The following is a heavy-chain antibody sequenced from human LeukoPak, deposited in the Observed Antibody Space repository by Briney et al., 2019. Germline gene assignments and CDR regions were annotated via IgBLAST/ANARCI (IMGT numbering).Heavy chain of an antibody. D-gene: IGHD1-1*01. Sequence: GGSLRLSCTASGFPFIEYSMNWVRQVPGKGLEWIAYIGIDSGNTKYADSVRGRFTISADKTRNSLYLQMNSLRVDDTAVYYCARDHNYAFDNWGQGTLVSVAS. J-gene: IGHJ4*02. CDR1: GFPFIEYS. CDR2: IGIDSGNT. V-gene: IGHV3-48*01. CDR3: ARDHNYAFDN.